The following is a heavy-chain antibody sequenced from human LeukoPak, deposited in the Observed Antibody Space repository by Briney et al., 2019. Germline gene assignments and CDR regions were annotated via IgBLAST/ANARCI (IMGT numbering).Heavy chain of an antibody. CDR1: GFTFSSYG. CDR2: IWYDGSNK. Sequence: GGSLRLSCAASGFTFSSYGMHWVRQAPGKGLEWVAVIWYDGSNKYYADSVKGRFTISRDNSKNTLYLQMNSLRAEDTAVYYCAKDLLSGELGNWGQGTMVTFSS. J-gene: IGHJ3*01. V-gene: IGHV3-33*06. D-gene: IGHD7-27*01. CDR3: AKDLLSGELGN.